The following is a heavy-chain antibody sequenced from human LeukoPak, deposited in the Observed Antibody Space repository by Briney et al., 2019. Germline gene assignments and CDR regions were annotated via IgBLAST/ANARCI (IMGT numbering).Heavy chain of an antibody. Sequence: GGSLRLSCAASGFTFSSYSMSWVRQAPGKGLEWVSVIYSGGNKYYAGSVQGRFIIYRDNSNNTLYLQMNSLRVEDTAVYYCTRDSGSPGFWGQGTLVTVSP. J-gene: IGHJ4*02. D-gene: IGHD1-1*01. V-gene: IGHV3-53*01. CDR3: TRDSGSPGF. CDR2: IYSGGNK. CDR1: GFTFSSYS.